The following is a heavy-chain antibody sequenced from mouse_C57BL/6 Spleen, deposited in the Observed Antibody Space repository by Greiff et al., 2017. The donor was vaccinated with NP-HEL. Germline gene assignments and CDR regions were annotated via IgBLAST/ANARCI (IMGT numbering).Heavy chain of an antibody. CDR1: GFTFSSYG. Sequence: EVKLVESGGDLVKPGGSLKLSCAASGFTFSSYGMSWVRQTPDKRLEWVATISSGGSYTYYPDSVKGRFTISRDNAKNTLYLQMSSLKSEDTAMYYCARRGVYYGNYENYAMDYWGQGTSVTVSS. J-gene: IGHJ4*01. CDR2: ISSGGSYT. V-gene: IGHV5-6*02. CDR3: ARRGVYYGNYENYAMDY. D-gene: IGHD2-1*01.